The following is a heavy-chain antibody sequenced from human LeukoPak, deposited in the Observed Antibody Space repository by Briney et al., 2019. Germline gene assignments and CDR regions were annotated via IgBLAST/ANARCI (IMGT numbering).Heavy chain of an antibody. CDR1: GYSFTAYY. CDR3: ARASGSYWWFDS. V-gene: IGHV1-2*02. CDR2: VNPNSGDT. D-gene: IGHD1-26*01. Sequence: ASVKVSCKASGYSFTAYYMHWVRQAPGQGLEWMGCVNPNSGDTNYAQKFQGSVTMTRDTSISTVYMELSRLRSDDTAVYYCARASGSYWWFDSWGQGTLVTVSS. J-gene: IGHJ5*01.